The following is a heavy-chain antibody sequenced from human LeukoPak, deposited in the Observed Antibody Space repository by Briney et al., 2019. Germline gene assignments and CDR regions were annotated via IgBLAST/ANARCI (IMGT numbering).Heavy chain of an antibody. CDR2: ISSSGSTI. D-gene: IGHD1-26*01. CDR1: GFPFSDYY. V-gene: IGHV3-11*01. CDR3: ASGGDWELLPVDY. J-gene: IGHJ4*02. Sequence: GGSLRLSCAASGFPFSDYYMSWIRQAPGKGLEWVSYISSSGSTIYYADSVKGRFTISRDSAKNSLYLQMNSLRAEDTAVYYCASGGDWELLPVDYWGQGTLVTVSS.